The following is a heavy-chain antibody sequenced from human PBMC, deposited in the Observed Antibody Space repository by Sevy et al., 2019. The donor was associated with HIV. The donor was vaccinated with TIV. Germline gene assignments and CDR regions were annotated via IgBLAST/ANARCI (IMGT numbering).Heavy chain of an antibody. V-gene: IGHV3-30*04. D-gene: IGHD3-22*01. CDR3: ARDPTFSSDTRGYYPFDS. J-gene: IGHJ4*02. Sequence: GGSLRLSCAASGFIFSNYAIHWVRRAPGKGLERVAVISYDGSNKHYAASVKGRFTISRDNSRNTLFLQMTSLRLDDTAVYYCARDPTFSSDTRGYYPFDSWGQGTLVTVSS. CDR1: GFIFSNYA. CDR2: ISYDGSNK.